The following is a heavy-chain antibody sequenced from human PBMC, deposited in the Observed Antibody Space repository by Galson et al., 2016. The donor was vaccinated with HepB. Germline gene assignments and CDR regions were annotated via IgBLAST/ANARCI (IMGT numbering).Heavy chain of an antibody. Sequence: SLRLSCATSGFSFSDYFMTWIRQAPGKGLEWVSYISSTGSSIYYADAVKGRFTISRDNAKKSHYLEMNSLRVEDTALYYCARIGMGIIDRWGQGTTVTVSS. CDR3: ARIGMGIIDR. V-gene: IGHV3-11*04. J-gene: IGHJ6*02. D-gene: IGHD5-24*01. CDR2: ISSTGSSI. CDR1: GFSFSDYF.